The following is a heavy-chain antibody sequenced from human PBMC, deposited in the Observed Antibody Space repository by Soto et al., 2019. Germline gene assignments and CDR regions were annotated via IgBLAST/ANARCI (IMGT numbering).Heavy chain of an antibody. J-gene: IGHJ4*02. D-gene: IGHD5-18*01. CDR1: GGSINSYY. CDR3: ARHRYSYGSYYFDY. Sequence: QVQLQESGPGLVKPSETLSLTCTVSGGSINSYYWSWIRQPPGKGLEWIGYIYYSGSTNYNPSLKGRVTISVDTSKDQFSLRLSSVTAADTALYYCARHRYSYGSYYFDYWGQGTLVTVSS. V-gene: IGHV4-59*08. CDR2: IYYSGST.